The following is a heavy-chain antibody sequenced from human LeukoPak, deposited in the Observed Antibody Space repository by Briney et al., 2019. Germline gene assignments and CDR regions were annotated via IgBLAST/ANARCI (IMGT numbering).Heavy chain of an antibody. Sequence: GGSLRLSCAASGFTFRNYWMSWVRQAPGKGLEWVANIKEDGSEKYYVDSVKGRFVISRDNAKNSLYLQMDNLRVDDTAIYYCARDQEGGAGSCYFDFWGQGALVTVSS. V-gene: IGHV3-7*01. D-gene: IGHD2-15*01. CDR3: ARDQEGGAGSCYFDF. CDR1: GFTFRNYW. J-gene: IGHJ4*02. CDR2: IKEDGSEK.